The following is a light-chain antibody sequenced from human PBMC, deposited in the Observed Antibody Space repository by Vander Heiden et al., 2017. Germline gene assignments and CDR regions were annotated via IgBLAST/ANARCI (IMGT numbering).Light chain of an antibody. CDR1: SPSMGASYD. CDR2: GKS. J-gene: IGLJ1*01. Sequence: QSVLTQPPSVSGAPGQRITISCTGSSPSMGASYDVPGNRQLPGTAPKLLRYGKSNRHSGVPDRFSGSKSGTSASLANTGLQAEDEADYYCQSYDSSLSGYVFGTGTKVTVL. V-gene: IGLV1-40*01. CDR3: QSYDSSLSGYV.